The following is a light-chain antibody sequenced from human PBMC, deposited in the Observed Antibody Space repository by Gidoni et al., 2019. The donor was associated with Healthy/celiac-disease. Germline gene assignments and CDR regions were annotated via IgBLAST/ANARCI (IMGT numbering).Light chain of an antibody. J-gene: IGLJ2*01. CDR3: CSYAGSSTSVV. V-gene: IGLV2-23*01. Sequence: QSALTQPASVSGSPGQSITISCTGTSSDVGRYNLVSWYQQHPGKAPKLMIYEGSKRPSGVSNRFSGSESGNTASLTISGLQAEDEADYYCCSYAGSSTSVVFGGGTKLTVL. CDR1: SSDVGRYNL. CDR2: EGS.